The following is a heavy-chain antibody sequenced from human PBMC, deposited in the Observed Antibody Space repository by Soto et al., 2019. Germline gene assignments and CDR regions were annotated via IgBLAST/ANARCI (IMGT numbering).Heavy chain of an antibody. D-gene: IGHD6-13*01. CDR3: ARDDGIAAAGLLDY. V-gene: IGHV3-21*01. Sequence: TGGSLRLSCAASGFTFSSYSMNWVRQAPGKGLEWVSSISSSSSYIYYADSVKGRFTISRDNAKNSLYLQMNSLRAEDTAVYYCARDDGIAAAGLLDYWGQGTLVTVSS. CDR2: ISSSSSYI. J-gene: IGHJ4*02. CDR1: GFTFSSYS.